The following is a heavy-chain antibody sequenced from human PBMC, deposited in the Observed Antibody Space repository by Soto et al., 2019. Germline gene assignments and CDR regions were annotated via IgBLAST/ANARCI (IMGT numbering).Heavy chain of an antibody. J-gene: IGHJ3*02. CDR2: FDPEDGET. CDR1: GYTLTELS. V-gene: IGHV1-24*01. D-gene: IGHD3-16*02. CDR3: ATSTFGGVIGPIDAFDI. Sequence: ASVKVSCKVSGYTLTELSMHWVRQAPGKGLEWMGGFDPEDGETIYAQKFQGRVTMTEDTSTDTAYMELSSLRSEDTAVCYCATSTFGGVIGPIDAFDIWGQGTMVTVSS.